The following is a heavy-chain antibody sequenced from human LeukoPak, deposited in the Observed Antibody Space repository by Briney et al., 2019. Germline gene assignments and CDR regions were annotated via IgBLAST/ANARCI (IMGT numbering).Heavy chain of an antibody. J-gene: IGHJ4*02. CDR1: GYSFINFG. CDR3: ATGIGYSDY. V-gene: IGHV1-18*01. Sequence: ASVKVSCKASGYSFINFGLSWVRQAPGQGLEWMGWISAYNGNTNYAQKLQGRVTMTTDTSTSTAYMELRSLRSEDTAVYYCATGIGYSDYWGQGTLVTVSS. CDR2: ISAYNGNT.